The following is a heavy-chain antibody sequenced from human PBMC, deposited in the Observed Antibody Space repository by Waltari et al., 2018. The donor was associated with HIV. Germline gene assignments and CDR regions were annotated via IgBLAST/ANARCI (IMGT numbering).Heavy chain of an antibody. D-gene: IGHD2-15*01. Sequence: QVQLVQSGAEVTKPGSSVKVSCKASGGTFSSYAISWVRQAPRQGIEWMGGIIPTFGTANYAQKFQGRVTITADESTSTAYMELSSLRSEDTAVYYCARDGGDYELLAARALSWFDPWGQGTLVTVSS. J-gene: IGHJ5*02. CDR2: IIPTFGTA. CDR1: GGTFSSYA. CDR3: ARDGGDYELLAARALSWFDP. V-gene: IGHV1-69*01.